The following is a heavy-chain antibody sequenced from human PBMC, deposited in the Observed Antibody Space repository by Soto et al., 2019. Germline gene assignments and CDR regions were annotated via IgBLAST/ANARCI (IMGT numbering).Heavy chain of an antibody. Sequence: ASVKVSCEASGGTFSSYAISWVRQAPGQGLEWMGGIIPIFGTANYAQKFQGRVTITADESTSTAYMELSSLRSEDTAVYYCASPLPGPAATYYYGMDVWGQGTTVTVSS. D-gene: IGHD2-2*01. CDR1: GGTFSSYA. V-gene: IGHV1-69*13. CDR3: ASPLPGPAATYYYGMDV. J-gene: IGHJ6*02. CDR2: IIPIFGTA.